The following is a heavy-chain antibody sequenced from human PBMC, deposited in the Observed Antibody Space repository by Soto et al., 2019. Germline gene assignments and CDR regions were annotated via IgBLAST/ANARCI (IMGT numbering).Heavy chain of an antibody. V-gene: IGHV3-53*01. CDR3: ARDGGSYLFDY. J-gene: IGHJ4*02. D-gene: IGHD1-26*01. CDR1: GFTVSSNY. CDR2: IHSGGST. Sequence: PGGSLRLSCAASGFTVSSNYMSWVRQAPGKGLEWVSVIHSGGSTYYADSVKGRFTISRDNSKNTLYLQMNSLRAEDTAVYYCARDGGSYLFDYWGQGTLVTVSS.